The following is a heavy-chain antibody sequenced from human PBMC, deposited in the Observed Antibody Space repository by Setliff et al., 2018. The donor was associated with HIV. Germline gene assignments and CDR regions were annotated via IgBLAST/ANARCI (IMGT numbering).Heavy chain of an antibody. CDR3: AKGAGFYGDYTFDH. D-gene: IGHD4-17*01. V-gene: IGHV4-59*11. CDR1: GPSINIHY. J-gene: IGHJ4*02. CDR2: IYSTGST. Sequence: LSLTCTVSGPSINIHYWSWIRQSPGKGFEWIGYIYSTGSTNYNPSLQSRVTISMVASRNQFSLKVTSVTSADTAVYYCAKGAGFYGDYTFDHWGQGRQVTAPQ.